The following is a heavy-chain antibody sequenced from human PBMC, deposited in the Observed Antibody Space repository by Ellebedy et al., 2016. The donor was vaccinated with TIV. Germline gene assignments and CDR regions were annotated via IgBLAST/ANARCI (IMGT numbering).Heavy chain of an antibody. Sequence: SGPTLVKPTETLTLTCTVSGFSLSNLIMSVSWIRQPPGKALEWLANIFSTDEKSYSTSLTSRLTISKDTAKSQVVLTMTNMDAVDTATYYCARTPRYCGGDCSHQFDFWGQGTLVTVSS. CDR2: IFSTDEK. CDR3: ARTPRYCGGDCSHQFDF. V-gene: IGHV2-26*01. J-gene: IGHJ4*02. CDR1: GFSLSNLIMS. D-gene: IGHD2-21*02.